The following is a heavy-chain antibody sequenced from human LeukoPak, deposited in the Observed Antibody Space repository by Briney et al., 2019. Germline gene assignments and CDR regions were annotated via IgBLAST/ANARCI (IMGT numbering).Heavy chain of an antibody. Sequence: PGGSLRLSCAASGFTFSSYSMNWVRQAPGKGLEWVSSISSSSSYIYYADSVKGRFTISRDNAKNSLYLQMNSLRAEDTAVYYCARDRVWFGEMTPTGMDVWGKGTTVTVSS. CDR1: GFTFSSYS. CDR2: ISSSSSYI. D-gene: IGHD3-10*01. CDR3: ARDRVWFGEMTPTGMDV. J-gene: IGHJ6*03. V-gene: IGHV3-21*01.